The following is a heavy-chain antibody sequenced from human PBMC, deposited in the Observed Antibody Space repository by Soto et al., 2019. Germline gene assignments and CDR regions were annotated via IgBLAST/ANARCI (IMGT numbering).Heavy chain of an antibody. Sequence: EVQLLESGGGLVQPGGSLRLSCEASGFTFSSYAMSWVRQAPGKGLEWVSAISGSGGRTYYADSVKGRFTISRDNSKNTLYLQMNSLRAEDTAVYYCAKDGSSGWTPQAWGQGTLVTVSS. D-gene: IGHD6-19*01. CDR2: ISGSGGRT. CDR3: AKDGSSGWTPQA. J-gene: IGHJ5*02. V-gene: IGHV3-23*01. CDR1: GFTFSSYA.